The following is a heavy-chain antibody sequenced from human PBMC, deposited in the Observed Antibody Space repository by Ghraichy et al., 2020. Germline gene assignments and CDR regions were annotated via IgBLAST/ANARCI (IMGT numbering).Heavy chain of an antibody. CDR1: GGSISSGGYY. J-gene: IGHJ6*02. Sequence: SETLSLTCTVSGGSISSGGYYWSWIRQHPGKGLEWIGYIYYSGSTYYNPSLKSRVTISVDTSKHQLSLKLSSVTAADTAVYSCARDHDVPYYYGSGSYLSKNYYDDGMDVWGQGTTVTVAS. V-gene: IGHV4-31*03. CDR3: ARDHDVPYYYGSGSYLSKNYYDDGMDV. CDR2: IYYSGST. D-gene: IGHD3-10*01.